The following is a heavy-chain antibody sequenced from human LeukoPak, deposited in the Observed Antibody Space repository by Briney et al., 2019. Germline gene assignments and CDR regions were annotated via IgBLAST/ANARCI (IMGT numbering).Heavy chain of an antibody. D-gene: IGHD3-10*01. CDR3: ARVHRRGFGEIFIDY. J-gene: IGHJ4*02. CDR2: ISTSGSP. V-gene: IGHV4-61*02. Sequence: PSQTLSLTCTVSGASISSGSYYWLWLRQAAEKGLEWLGRISTSGSPNYNPSLKSRVTMSVDTSNNQFPLKLTSVTAADTAIYYCARVHRRGFGEIFIDYWGQGTLVTVSS. CDR1: GASISSGSYY.